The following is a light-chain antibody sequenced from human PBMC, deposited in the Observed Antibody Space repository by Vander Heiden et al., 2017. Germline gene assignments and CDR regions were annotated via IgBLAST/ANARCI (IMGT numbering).Light chain of an antibody. Sequence: DFQMTQSPSSLSASVGDRVTITCRAIQSSSSYLNWYQQKPGKARKRLRYDASSLQSGVPSRCSGSGSGTDFTLTISSLQPEECATYCCQQSYSTPPTFGGGTKVEIK. V-gene: IGKV1-39*01. J-gene: IGKJ4*02. CDR3: QQSYSTPPT. CDR2: DAS. CDR1: QSSSSY.